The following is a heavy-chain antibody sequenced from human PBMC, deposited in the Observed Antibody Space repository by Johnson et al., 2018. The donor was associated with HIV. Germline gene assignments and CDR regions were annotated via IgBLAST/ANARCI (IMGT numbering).Heavy chain of an antibody. V-gene: IGHV3-73*01. Sequence: VQLVESGGGVVQPGRSLRLSCAASGFIFSSYGMHWVRQAPGKGLEWVGRIRSKPYSYATAYAASVTGRFTISIDDSKNTAYLQMNSLRAEDTAVYYCAKEASGWYHAGDAFDIWGQGTMVTVSS. D-gene: IGHD6-19*01. J-gene: IGHJ3*02. CDR1: GFIFSSYG. CDR3: AKEASGWYHAGDAFDI. CDR2: IRSKPYSYAT.